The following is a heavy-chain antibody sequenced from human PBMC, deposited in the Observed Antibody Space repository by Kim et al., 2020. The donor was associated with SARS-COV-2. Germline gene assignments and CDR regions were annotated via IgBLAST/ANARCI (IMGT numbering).Heavy chain of an antibody. J-gene: IGHJ4*02. V-gene: IGHV1-3*01. CDR1: GYTFTSYC. Sequence: ASVKVSCKASGYTFTSYCLHWVRQAPGQSLEWMGWIDVANANTHYSENFQGRVTISRDTSTTTVYIELSSLRSEDTAVYYCARDGRSVEYFFDYWGQGTLVTVSS. CDR3: ARDGRSVEYFFDY. CDR2: IDVANANT.